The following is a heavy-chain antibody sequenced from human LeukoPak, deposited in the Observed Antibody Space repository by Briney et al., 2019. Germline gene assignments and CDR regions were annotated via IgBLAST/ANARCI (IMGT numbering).Heavy chain of an antibody. CDR3: ARPGIAADGTVSFDY. Sequence: SVKVSCKASGDTFSSYYILWVRQAPGQGLEWMGGIIPNCGTTNYAQKFQGRVTITADASTSTAYMELSSLRSEDTAVYYCARPGIAADGTVSFDYWGQGTPVTVSS. CDR2: IIPNCGTT. CDR1: GDTFSSYY. J-gene: IGHJ4*02. D-gene: IGHD6-13*01. V-gene: IGHV1-69*13.